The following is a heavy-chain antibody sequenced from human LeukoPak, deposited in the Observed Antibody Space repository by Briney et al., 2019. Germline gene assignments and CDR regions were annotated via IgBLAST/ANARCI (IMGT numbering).Heavy chain of an antibody. J-gene: IGHJ3*02. CDR2: IIPIFGTA. CDR3: ARPRIRARDDAFDI. Sequence: SVKVSCKASGGTFSSYAISWVRQAPGQGLERMGGIIPIFGTANYAQKFQGRVTITTDESTSTAYMELSSLRSEDTAVYYCARPRIRARDDAFDIWGQGTMVNVSS. D-gene: IGHD5-18*01. CDR1: GGTFSSYA. V-gene: IGHV1-69*05.